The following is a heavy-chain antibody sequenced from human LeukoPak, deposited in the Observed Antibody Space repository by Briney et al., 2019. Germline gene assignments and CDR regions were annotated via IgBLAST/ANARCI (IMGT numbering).Heavy chain of an antibody. CDR2: IKQDGSEK. D-gene: IGHD3/OR15-3a*01. J-gene: IGHJ4*02. CDR3: ARERGGYWTHYYFDY. Sequence: PGGSLRLSCAASAFTFSTYWMSWVRQAPGKGLEWVANIKQDGSEKNYVDSVKGRFTISRDNAKNSLYLQMNSLRAEDTAVYYCARERGGYWTHYYFDYWGQGTLVTVSS. CDR1: AFTFSTYW. V-gene: IGHV3-7*01.